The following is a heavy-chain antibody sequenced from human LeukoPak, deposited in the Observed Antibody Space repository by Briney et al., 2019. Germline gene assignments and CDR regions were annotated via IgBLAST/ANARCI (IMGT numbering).Heavy chain of an antibody. D-gene: IGHD4-17*01. J-gene: IGHJ4*02. Sequence: PSETLSLTCTVSGVSISSYYWTWIRQSAGKGLEWIGRIYTSGSTYYNPSLKSRVSMSVDTSKNQFSLKLSSVTAADTAVYYCARGPTTVTRAFDYWGQGTLDTVSS. CDR1: GVSISSYY. V-gene: IGHV4-4*07. CDR2: IYTSGST. CDR3: ARGPTTVTRAFDY.